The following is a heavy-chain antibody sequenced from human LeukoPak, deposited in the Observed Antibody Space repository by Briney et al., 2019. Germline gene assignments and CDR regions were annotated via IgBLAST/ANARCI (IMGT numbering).Heavy chain of an antibody. CDR1: GGSISSYY. V-gene: IGHV4-59*12. Sequence: SSETLSLTCTVSGGSISSYYWSWIRQPPGKGLEWIAYIYYSGSTNYNPSLKSRVIISVDTSKNQFSLKLSSVTAADTAVYYCARDEAGDAFDIWGQGTMVTVSS. J-gene: IGHJ3*02. D-gene: IGHD6-13*01. CDR2: IYYSGST. CDR3: ARDEAGDAFDI.